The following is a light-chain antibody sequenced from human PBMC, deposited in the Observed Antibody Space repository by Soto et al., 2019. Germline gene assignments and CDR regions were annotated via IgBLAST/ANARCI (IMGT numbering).Light chain of an antibody. CDR1: QGISSH. CDR2: AAS. Sequence: DIQLTQSPSFLSASIGDRVAFTCRASQGISSHLAWYQQKPGKGPKLLIYAASTLHSGVPSRFSGSGSGTEFTLTINNLQPEDFATYYCQQVNNYPITFGQGTRLEIK. V-gene: IGKV1-9*01. CDR3: QQVNNYPIT. J-gene: IGKJ5*01.